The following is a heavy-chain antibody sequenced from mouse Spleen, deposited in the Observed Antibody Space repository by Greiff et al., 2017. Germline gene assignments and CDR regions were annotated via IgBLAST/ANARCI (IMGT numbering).Heavy chain of an antibody. CDR3: ARLLRLKGYFDY. CDR2: ISYDGSN. D-gene: IGHD1-2*01. V-gene: IGHV3-6*01. J-gene: IGHJ2*01. CDR1: GYSITSGYY. Sequence: EVKLEESGPGLVKPSQSLSLTCSVTGYSITSGYYWNWIRQFPGNKLEWMGYISYDGSNNYNPSLKNRISITRDTSKNQFFLKLNSVTTEDTATYYCARLLRLKGYFDYWGQGTTLTVSS.